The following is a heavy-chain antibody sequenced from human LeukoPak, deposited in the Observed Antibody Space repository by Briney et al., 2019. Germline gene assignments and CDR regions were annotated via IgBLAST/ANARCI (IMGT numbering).Heavy chain of an antibody. CDR2: IKQDGSEK. J-gene: IGHJ6*03. D-gene: IGHD3-22*01. Sequence: GGSLRLSCAASGFTFSSYWMSWVRQAPGKGLEWVANIKQDGSEKYYVDSVKGRFTISRDNAKNSLYLQMNSLRAEDTAVYYCARDRFKYDSSGYYPIYYYYYYMDVWGKGTTVTISS. V-gene: IGHV3-7*01. CDR1: GFTFSSYW. CDR3: ARDRFKYDSSGYYPIYYYYYYMDV.